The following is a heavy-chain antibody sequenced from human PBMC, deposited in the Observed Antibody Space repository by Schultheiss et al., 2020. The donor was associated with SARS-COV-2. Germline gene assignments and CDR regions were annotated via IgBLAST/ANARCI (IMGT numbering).Heavy chain of an antibody. D-gene: IGHD3-9*01. CDR1: GGTFSSYA. J-gene: IGHJ5*02. Sequence: SVKVSCKASGGTFSSYAISWVRQAPGQGLEWMGGIIPIFGTANYAQKFQGRVTITADESTSTAYMELSSLRSEDTAVYYCAREVGRGPPKGRYFDWFHFDPWGQGTLVTVSS. CDR2: IIPIFGTA. CDR3: AREVGRGPPKGRYFDWFHFDP. V-gene: IGHV1-69*13.